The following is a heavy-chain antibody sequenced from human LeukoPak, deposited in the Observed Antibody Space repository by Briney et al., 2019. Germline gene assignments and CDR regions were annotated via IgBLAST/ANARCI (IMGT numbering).Heavy chain of an antibody. J-gene: IGHJ4*02. CDR1: GGSISGYY. V-gene: IGHV4-34*01. Sequence: PSVTLSFTCAGYGGSISGYYWSWIRQPPGRGLEWIGESNDSGSTNYTPSLKSRVTISLDTSKNQFSLRLRSVTAADTAVYYCARGRDDYDFWRGYPHWGQGTLVTVSS. CDR3: ARGRDDYDFWRGYPH. D-gene: IGHD3-3*01. CDR2: SNDSGST.